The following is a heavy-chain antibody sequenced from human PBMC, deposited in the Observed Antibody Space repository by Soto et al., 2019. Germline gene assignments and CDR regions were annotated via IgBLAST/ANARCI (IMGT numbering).Heavy chain of an antibody. D-gene: IGHD1-20*01. V-gene: IGHV1-8*01. CDR2: MKPNTGNT. Sequence: QVQLVQSGAEVKKPGASVKVSCKASGYTFTSYDINWVRQATGQGLEWLGWMKPNTGNTGFAQKYQGRVTMTRNTSISTAYMELSSLSSEDTAVYYCAREITGKFPNWGQGTLVTVSS. CDR1: GYTFTSYD. J-gene: IGHJ4*02. CDR3: AREITGKFPN.